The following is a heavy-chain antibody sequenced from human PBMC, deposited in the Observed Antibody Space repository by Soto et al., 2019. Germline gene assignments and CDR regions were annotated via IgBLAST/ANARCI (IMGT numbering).Heavy chain of an antibody. CDR3: ARGVAPYYFDY. J-gene: IGHJ4*02. V-gene: IGHV1-3*05. CDR1: GYTFTSYA. CDR2: INADHGNT. Sequence: QVQLVQSGAEEKKPGASVKVSCKASGYTFTSYAMPWVRLAPGQRLEWMGWINADHGNTKYSQKFQGRVTITRDTSASTAYMELSSLRSEDTAVYYCARGVAPYYFDYWGQGTLVTVSS. D-gene: IGHD2-15*01.